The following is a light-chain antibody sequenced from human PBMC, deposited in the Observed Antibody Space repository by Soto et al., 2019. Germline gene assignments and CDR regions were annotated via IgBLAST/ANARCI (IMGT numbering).Light chain of an antibody. CDR3: QQYGGSPPYT. J-gene: IGKJ2*01. CDR2: GAS. V-gene: IGKV3-20*01. CDR1: HSVSSSY. Sequence: EIVLTQSPGTLSLSPGERATLSCRASHSVSSSYLAWYQHKPGQAPRLLIYGASSRATGIPDRFSGSGSGTDFTLPISRLEPEDFAVYSCQQYGGSPPYTFGQGTKLEIK.